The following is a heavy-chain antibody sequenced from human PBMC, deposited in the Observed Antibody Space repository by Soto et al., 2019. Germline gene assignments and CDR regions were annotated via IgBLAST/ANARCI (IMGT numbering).Heavy chain of an antibody. D-gene: IGHD6-25*01. CDR2: IIPIFGTA. V-gene: IGHV1-69*01. CDR1: GGTFSSYA. CDR3: ARTSWGYSSASMVRNYYYGMDV. J-gene: IGHJ6*02. Sequence: QVQLVQSGAEVKKPGSSVKVSCKASGGTFSSYAISWVRQAPGQGIEWVGGIIPIFGTANYAQKVQGRVTITADESTSTAYKELSSLRSEDTAVYYCARTSWGYSSASMVRNYYYGMDVWGQGTTVTVSS.